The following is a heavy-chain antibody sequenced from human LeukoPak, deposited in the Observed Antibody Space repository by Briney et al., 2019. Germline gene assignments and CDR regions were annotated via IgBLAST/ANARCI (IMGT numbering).Heavy chain of an antibody. CDR3: ARRHSSSWYYYYYYGMDV. CDR1: TFSSYA. D-gene: IGHD6-13*01. V-gene: IGHV4-39*01. CDR2: IYYSGST. Sequence: TFSSYAMNWVRQPPGKGLEWIGSIYYSGSTYYNPSLKSRVTISVDTSKNQFSLKLSSVTAADTAVYYCARRHSSSWYYYYYYGMDVWGQGTTVTVSS. J-gene: IGHJ6*02.